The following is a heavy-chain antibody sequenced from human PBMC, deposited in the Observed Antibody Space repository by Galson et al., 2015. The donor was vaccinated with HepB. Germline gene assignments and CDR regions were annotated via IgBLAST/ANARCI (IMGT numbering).Heavy chain of an antibody. CDR3: ARDLAPYYYDSSGYYPYYFDY. V-gene: IGHV3-20*04. D-gene: IGHD3-22*01. Sequence: SLRLSCAASGFTFDDYAMSWVRQAPGKGLEWVSGINRNGASTGYGDSVKGRFTISRDNAKNTLYLQMNSLRAEDTALYFCARDLAPYYYDSSGYYPYYFDYWGQGTLVTVSS. J-gene: IGHJ4*02. CDR1: GFTFDDYA. CDR2: INRNGAST.